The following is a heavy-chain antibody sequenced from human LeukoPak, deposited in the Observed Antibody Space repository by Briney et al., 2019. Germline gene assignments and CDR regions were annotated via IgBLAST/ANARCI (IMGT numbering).Heavy chain of an antibody. Sequence: ASVKVSCKASGYTITDYYIHWVRQAPGQRLECMGWINPNSGDTNYAQNFQGRVTMTRDTSISTVYMELNGLRSDDAAVYYCARASHSSGYYTLDYWGQGTLVTVSS. CDR3: ARASHSSGYYTLDY. V-gene: IGHV1-2*02. J-gene: IGHJ4*02. D-gene: IGHD3-22*01. CDR2: INPNSGDT. CDR1: GYTITDYY.